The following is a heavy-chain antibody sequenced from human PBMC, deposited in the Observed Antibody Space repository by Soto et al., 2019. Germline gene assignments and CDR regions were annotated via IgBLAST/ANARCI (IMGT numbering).Heavy chain of an antibody. CDR2: LYYSGST. Sequence: SETLSLTCTVSGGSISSYYWSWIRQPPGKGLEWIGDLYYSGSTNSNPSLKSRVTISVDTSKNQFSLKLSSVTAADTAVYYCARTTMVRGVRDYYYYYGMDVCGQGTTVTVSS. CDR3: ARTTMVRGVRDYYYYYGMDV. CDR1: GGSISSYY. V-gene: IGHV4-59*01. J-gene: IGHJ6*02. D-gene: IGHD3-10*01.